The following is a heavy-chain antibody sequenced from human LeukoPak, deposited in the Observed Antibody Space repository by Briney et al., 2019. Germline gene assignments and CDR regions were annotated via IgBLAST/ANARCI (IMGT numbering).Heavy chain of an antibody. J-gene: IGHJ5*02. CDR1: GVSISSGSFY. CDR2: IYTNENT. Sequence: SETLSLTCTVSGVSISSGSFYWSWIRQPAGKGLGWIGRIYTNENTYYNPSLKSRVSMSVDTSKNQFSLKLSSVTAADTAVYYCVRDDYDSSTYYGAFWFDPWGQGILVTVAS. V-gene: IGHV4-61*02. D-gene: IGHD3-22*01. CDR3: VRDDYDSSTYYGAFWFDP.